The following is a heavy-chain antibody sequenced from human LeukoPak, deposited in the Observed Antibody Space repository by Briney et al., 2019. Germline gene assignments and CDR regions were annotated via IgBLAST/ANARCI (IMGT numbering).Heavy chain of an antibody. D-gene: IGHD5-18*01. J-gene: IGHJ3*02. V-gene: IGHV5-51*01. CDR1: GYNFITYW. Sequence: KTGESLKISCQGSGYNFITYWIGWVRQMPGKGLEWMGIIYPGDSDTRYSPPFQGQVTISADKSLSTAYLQWSSLKASDTAMYYCAPTRRGYSYDAFDIWGQGTMVTVSS. CDR3: APTRRGYSYDAFDI. CDR2: IYPGDSDT.